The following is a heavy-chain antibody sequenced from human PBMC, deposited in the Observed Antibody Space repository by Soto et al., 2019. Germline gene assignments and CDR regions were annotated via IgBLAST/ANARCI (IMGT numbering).Heavy chain of an antibody. CDR3: ASMKQLVYFDY. CDR2: IYHSGST. Sequence: SETLSLTCAVSGGSISSGGYSWSWIRQPPGKGLEWIGYIYHSGSTNYNPSLKSRVTIAVDKSKNQFSLKLSSVTAADTAVYYCASMKQLVYFDYWGQGTLVTVSS. D-gene: IGHD6-13*01. V-gene: IGHV4-30-2*01. CDR1: GGSISSGGYS. J-gene: IGHJ4*02.